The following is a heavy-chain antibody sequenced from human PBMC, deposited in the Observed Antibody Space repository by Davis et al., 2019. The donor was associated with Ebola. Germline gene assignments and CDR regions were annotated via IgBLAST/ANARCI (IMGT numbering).Heavy chain of an antibody. J-gene: IGHJ4*02. CDR3: ARGGVAYSDLDY. Sequence: ASVKVSCKASGYTFTSYDINWVRQATGQGLEWMGWMNPNSDNTGYAQKFQGRVTMTRENSMSTAYMELSSLRSEDTAVYFCARGGVAYSDLDYWGQGTLVAVSS. V-gene: IGHV1-8*01. CDR1: GYTFTSYD. CDR2: MNPNSDNT. D-gene: IGHD2-21*01.